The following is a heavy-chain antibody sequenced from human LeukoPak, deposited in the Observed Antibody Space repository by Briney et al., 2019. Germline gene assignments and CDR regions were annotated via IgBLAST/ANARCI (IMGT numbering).Heavy chain of an antibody. Sequence: PSETLSLTCTVSGGSISSSSYYWGWLRHPPGKGREWIGSIYYSGSTYYNPSLKSRVTISVDTSKNQFSLKLSSVTAAHTAVYYCIRYYYDSSGYSTWGQGNLGTVSS. V-gene: IGHV4-39*01. D-gene: IGHD3-22*01. J-gene: IGHJ5*02. CDR3: IRYYYDSSGYST. CDR1: GGSISSSSYY. CDR2: IYYSGST.